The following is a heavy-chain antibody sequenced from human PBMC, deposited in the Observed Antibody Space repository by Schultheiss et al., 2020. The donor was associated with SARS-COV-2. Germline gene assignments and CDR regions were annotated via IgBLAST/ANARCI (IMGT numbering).Heavy chain of an antibody. CDR3: ARSMAGSWYYFDY. D-gene: IGHD6-13*01. V-gene: IGHV3-7*01. Sequence: GGSLRLSCAASGFTFSSYWMSWVRQAPGKGLEWVANIKQDGSEKYYVDSVKGRFTISRDNAKNSLYLQMNSLRAEDTAVYYCARSMAGSWYYFDYWGQGTLFTGSS. CDR1: GFTFSSYW. CDR2: IKQDGSEK. J-gene: IGHJ4*02.